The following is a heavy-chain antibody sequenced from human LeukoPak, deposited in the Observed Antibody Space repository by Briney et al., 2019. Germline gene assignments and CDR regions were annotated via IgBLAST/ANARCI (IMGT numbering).Heavy chain of an antibody. Sequence: GGSLRLSCAASGVSFSNYAMYWVRQAPGKGLEWVSSKDASGGATYYADFVKGRFTISRDNSKNTFYMRMNSLRGEDTAVYSCAKGSGSGWYGWFASWDQGTLVTVSS. CDR2: KDASGGAT. D-gene: IGHD6-19*01. CDR3: AKGSGSGWYGWFAS. J-gene: IGHJ5*01. V-gene: IGHV3-23*01. CDR1: GVSFSNYA.